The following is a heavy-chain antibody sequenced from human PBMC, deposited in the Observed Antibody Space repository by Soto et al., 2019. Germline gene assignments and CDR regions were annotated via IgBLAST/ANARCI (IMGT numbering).Heavy chain of an antibody. CDR1: GYTFTAYY. CDR3: ARNMDYYYGPGSGNGHGF. D-gene: IGHD3-10*01. J-gene: IGHJ6*02. Sequence: QVQLVQSGAEVKEPGDSVRVSCEASGYTFTAYYMHWVRQAPGQGLEGMGWINPKFGDTTYAQHFPGRVSMTRDMSISTVYMELSRLTSDDTAIYYCARNMDYYYGPGSGNGHGFWGQGTTVTVFS. CDR2: INPKFGDT. V-gene: IGHV1-2*02.